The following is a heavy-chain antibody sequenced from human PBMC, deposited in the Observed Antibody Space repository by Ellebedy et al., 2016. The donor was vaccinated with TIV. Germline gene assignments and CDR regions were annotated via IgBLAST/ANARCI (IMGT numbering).Heavy chain of an antibody. D-gene: IGHD6-19*01. Sequence: AASVKVSCKASGYTFTSYGISWVRQAPGQGLEWMGWISAYNGNTTYAQKLQGRVTMTTDTSTSKAYMELRSLRSEDTAVYYCARGPINSSGWYWSYYYGMDVWGQGTTVTVSS. CDR2: ISAYNGNT. CDR1: GYTFTSYG. CDR3: ARGPINSSGWYWSYYYGMDV. J-gene: IGHJ6*02. V-gene: IGHV1-18*01.